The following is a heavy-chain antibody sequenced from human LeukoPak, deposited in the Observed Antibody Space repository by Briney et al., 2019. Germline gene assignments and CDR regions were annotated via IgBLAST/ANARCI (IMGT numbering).Heavy chain of an antibody. CDR2: INHSGST. Sequence: PSETLSLTCAVYGGSFSGYYWSWIRQPPGKGLEWIGEINHSGSTNYNPSLKSRVTMSVDTSKNQFSLKLSSVTAADTAVYYCARPYYYGSGINAFDIWGQGTMVTVSS. CDR1: GGSFSGYY. V-gene: IGHV4-34*01. J-gene: IGHJ3*02. CDR3: ARPYYYGSGINAFDI. D-gene: IGHD3-10*01.